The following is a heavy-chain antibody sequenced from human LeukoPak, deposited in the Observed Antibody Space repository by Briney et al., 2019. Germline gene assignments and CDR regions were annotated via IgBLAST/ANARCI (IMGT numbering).Heavy chain of an antibody. J-gene: IGHJ4*02. CDR3: ARGIHSGNSGPYYFDY. V-gene: IGHV1-18*01. D-gene: IGHD1-26*01. CDR1: GYTFTSYA. CDR2: ISVYSGKT. Sequence: ASVKVSCKASGYTFTSYAISWVRQVPGQGLEWMGWISVYSGKTDYPQKVQDRVTMTTDTSTNTAYMELRSFRPDDTAVYYCARGIHSGNSGPYYFDYWGQGTLVTVSS.